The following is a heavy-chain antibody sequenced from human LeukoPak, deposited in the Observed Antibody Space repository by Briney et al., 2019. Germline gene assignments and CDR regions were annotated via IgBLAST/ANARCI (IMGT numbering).Heavy chain of an antibody. J-gene: IGHJ4*02. D-gene: IGHD3-22*01. Sequence: PSEILSLTCTVSRGSISSYYWSWIRQPPGQGLEWVGYIYYSGSTDYNPSLKSRVNISVDTSKNQFSLKLSSVTAADTAVYFCARVRVSSGSHPWYFDYWGQGTLVTVSS. V-gene: IGHV4-59*01. CDR1: RGSISSYY. CDR3: ARVRVSSGSHPWYFDY. CDR2: IYYSGST.